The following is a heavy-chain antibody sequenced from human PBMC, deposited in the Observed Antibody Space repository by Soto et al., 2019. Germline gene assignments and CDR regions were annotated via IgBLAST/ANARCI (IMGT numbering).Heavy chain of an antibody. D-gene: IGHD6-19*01. V-gene: IGHV4-4*01. CDR3: ARGRGRYSSGWSWFDP. Sequence: NPXETLSVSCGVSSGTIRSPYWGTWVRQPPGKGLEWIGEIFQSGSTNYTPSLESRVTISVDKSKNQFSLTLTSVTAADTAVYFCARGRGRYSSGWSWFDPWGQGILVTVSS. CDR2: IFQSGST. J-gene: IGHJ5*02. CDR1: SGTIRSPYW.